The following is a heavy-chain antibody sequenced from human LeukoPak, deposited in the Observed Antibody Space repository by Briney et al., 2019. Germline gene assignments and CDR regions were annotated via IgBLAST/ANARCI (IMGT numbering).Heavy chain of an antibody. CDR2: IKRDGSEK. Sequence: PGGSLRLSCAASGFTLSTYWMTWVRQAPGKGLEWVANIKRDGSEKYYADSVKGRFTISRDNAKNSLYLQMNSLRAEDTAVYYCARLKGERSLFEYWGQGTLVTVSS. V-gene: IGHV3-7*02. D-gene: IGHD2-21*01. CDR1: GFTLSTYW. J-gene: IGHJ4*02. CDR3: ARLKGERSLFEY.